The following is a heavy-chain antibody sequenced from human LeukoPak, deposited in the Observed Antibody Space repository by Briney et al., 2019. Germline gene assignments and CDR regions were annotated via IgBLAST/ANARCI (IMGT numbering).Heavy chain of an antibody. CDR3: ARGYFSSWYCNWFDP. CDR2: TYHGGTT. V-gene: IGHV4-38-2*02. Sequence: SETLSLTCTVSGYSISNGYYWGWLRQPPGKGLEWIGTTYHGGTTYYNPSLKSRTTMSEDTSNNQFSLNLSSVTAADTAVYYCARGYFSSWYCNWFDPWGQGTLVAVSS. CDR1: GYSISNGYY. D-gene: IGHD6-13*01. J-gene: IGHJ5*02.